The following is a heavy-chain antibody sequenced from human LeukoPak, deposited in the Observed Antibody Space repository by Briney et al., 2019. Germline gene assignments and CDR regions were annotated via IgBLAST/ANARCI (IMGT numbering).Heavy chain of an antibody. V-gene: IGHV3-7*04. CDR3: ASERGHWTSGDAFDL. Sequence: GGSLRLSCVASRFIFRVYWVTWVRQAPGKGLEWVANIKQDGSEKYYVDSVKGRFTISRDNAKNSLYLQMNSLRAEDTAVYYCASERGHWTSGDAFDLWGQGTMVTVSS. CDR1: RFIFRVYW. J-gene: IGHJ3*01. CDR2: IKQDGSEK. D-gene: IGHD3-10*01.